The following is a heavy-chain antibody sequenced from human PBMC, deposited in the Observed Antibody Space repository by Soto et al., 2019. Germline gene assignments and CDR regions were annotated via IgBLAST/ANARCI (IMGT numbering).Heavy chain of an antibody. CDR2: IGTAGDT. CDR3: ARGELGIVRSYWYFDL. D-gene: IGHD7-27*01. CDR1: GFTFSSYD. Sequence: PGGSLRLSCAASGFTFSSYDMHWVRQATGKGLEWVSAIGTAGDTYYPGSVKGRFTISREDAKNSLYLQMNSLRAGDTAVYYCARGELGIVRSYWYFDLWGRGTLVTVSS. V-gene: IGHV3-13*04. J-gene: IGHJ2*01.